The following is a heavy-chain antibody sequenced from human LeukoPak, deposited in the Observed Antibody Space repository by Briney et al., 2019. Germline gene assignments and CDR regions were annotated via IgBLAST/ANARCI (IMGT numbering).Heavy chain of an antibody. CDR3: ARVGDSSGYYYYYYGMDV. CDR2: ISAYNGNT. Sequence: ASVKVSCKASGYTFTSYGISWVRQAPGQGLEWMGWISAYNGNTNYAQKFQGRVTITADKSTSTAYMELSSLRSEDTAVYYCARVGDSSGYYYYYYGMDVWGQGTTVTVSS. J-gene: IGHJ6*02. V-gene: IGHV1-18*01. D-gene: IGHD3-22*01. CDR1: GYTFTSYG.